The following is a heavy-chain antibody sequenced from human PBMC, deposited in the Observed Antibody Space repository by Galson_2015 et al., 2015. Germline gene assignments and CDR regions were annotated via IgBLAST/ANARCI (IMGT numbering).Heavy chain of an antibody. CDR1: GFTVSSNY. CDR2: IYSGGST. D-gene: IGHD4-11*01. Sequence: SLRLSCAASGFTVSSNYMSWVRQAPGKGLEWVSVIYSGGSTYYADSVKGRFTISRDNSKNTLYLQMNSLRAEDTAVYYCARGEYSNYGDYWGQGTLVTVSS. J-gene: IGHJ4*02. CDR3: ARGEYSNYGDY. V-gene: IGHV3-53*01.